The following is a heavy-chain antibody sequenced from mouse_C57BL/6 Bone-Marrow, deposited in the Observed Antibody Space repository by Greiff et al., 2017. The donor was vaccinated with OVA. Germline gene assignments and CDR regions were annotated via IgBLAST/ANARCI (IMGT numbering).Heavy chain of an antibody. V-gene: IGHV5-12*01. CDR3: ARLDAMDY. CDR1: GFTFSDFY. CDR2: ISNGGGST. J-gene: IGHJ4*01. Sequence: HLVESGGGLVQPGGSLKLSCAASGFTFSDFYMYWIRQTPEKRLEWVAYISNGGGSTYYPDTVKGRFTISRDNAKNTLYLQMSRLKSEDTAMYYCARLDAMDYWGQGTSVTVSS.